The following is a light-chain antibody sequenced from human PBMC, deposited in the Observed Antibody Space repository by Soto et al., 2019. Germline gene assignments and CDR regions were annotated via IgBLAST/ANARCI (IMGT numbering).Light chain of an antibody. Sequence: QSVLTQPASVSGSPGQSITISCTGTSSVVGGYDYVSWYQLHPGKAPKLMVFEVNNRPSGVSYRFSGSKSGNTASLTISGLQAEDEAHYFCSSYSISTAYLFGTGTKVTVL. J-gene: IGLJ1*01. CDR2: EVN. V-gene: IGLV2-14*01. CDR3: SSYSISTAYL. CDR1: SSVVGGYDY.